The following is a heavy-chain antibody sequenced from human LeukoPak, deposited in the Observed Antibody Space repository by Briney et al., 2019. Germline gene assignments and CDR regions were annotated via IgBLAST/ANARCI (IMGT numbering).Heavy chain of an antibody. CDR2: ISGSGTDT. J-gene: IGHJ4*02. D-gene: IGHD2-15*01. CDR3: AKGGGSSCYSPSDY. V-gene: IGHV3-23*01. Sequence: GGSLTLSCGGSGFTFSSYAMSWVRHAQGKGLEWVSAISGSGTDTFYANSVKGRFTISRDNPKITLYLQMKSLRGEDTAVYYCAKGGGSSCYSPSDYWGQGTLVTVSS. CDR1: GFTFSSYA.